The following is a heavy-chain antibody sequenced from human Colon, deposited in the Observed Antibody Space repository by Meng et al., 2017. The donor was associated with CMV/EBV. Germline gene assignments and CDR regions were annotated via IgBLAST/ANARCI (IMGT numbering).Heavy chain of an antibody. CDR1: GYTFTNYG. J-gene: IGHJ4*02. CDR3: ARAAVSWELPDY. CDR2: ISANNGNT. Sequence: CKASGYTFTNYGISWVRLDPGQGLQWMGWISANNGNTKYEQKFQGRVTMTTDTPTRTVYMELRSLRSDDTAVYYCARAAVSWELPDYWGQGTLVTVSS. V-gene: IGHV1-18*01. D-gene: IGHD1-26*01.